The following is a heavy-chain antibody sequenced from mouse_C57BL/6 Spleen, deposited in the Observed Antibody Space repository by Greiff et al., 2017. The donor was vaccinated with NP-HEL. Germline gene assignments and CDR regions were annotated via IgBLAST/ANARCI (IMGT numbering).Heavy chain of an antibody. Sequence: VQLQQSGPELVKPGDSVKISCKASGYSFTGYFMNWVMQSHGKSLEWIGRINPYNGDTFYNQKFKGKATLTVDKSSSTAHMELRSLTSEDSAVYYCARGGPTNYFDYWGQGTTLTVSS. CDR3: ARGGPTNYFDY. D-gene: IGHD1-1*01. J-gene: IGHJ2*01. CDR2: INPYNGDT. CDR1: GYSFTGYF. V-gene: IGHV1-20*01.